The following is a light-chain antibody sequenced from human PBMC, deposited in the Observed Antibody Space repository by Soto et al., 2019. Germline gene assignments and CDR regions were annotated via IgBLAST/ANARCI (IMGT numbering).Light chain of an antibody. CDR2: AAS. CDR1: QHIRNY. J-gene: IGKJ2*01. V-gene: IGKV1-39*01. CDR3: QQIHSTSSYT. Sequence: DIQMTQSPSSLSASVGDRVTITCRASQHIRNYLNWYQQRPGKTPYVLVYAASNLRGGVPSRFSGSGAGAVFTLSINSLQQEDFATYYYQQIHSTSSYTLGQGTRVDIK.